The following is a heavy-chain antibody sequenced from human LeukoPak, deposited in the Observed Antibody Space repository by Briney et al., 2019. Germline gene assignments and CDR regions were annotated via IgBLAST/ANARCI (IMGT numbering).Heavy chain of an antibody. V-gene: IGHV3-48*04. Sequence: PGGSLRLSCAASGFTFSSYSMSWVRQAPGKGLEWVSYISSSSSTIYYADSVKGRFTISRDNAKNSLYLQMNSLRAEDTAVYYCARDPVVRGVIISWFDPWGQGTLVTVSS. CDR3: ARDPVVRGVIISWFDP. CDR1: GFTFSSYS. D-gene: IGHD3-10*01. J-gene: IGHJ5*02. CDR2: ISSSSSTI.